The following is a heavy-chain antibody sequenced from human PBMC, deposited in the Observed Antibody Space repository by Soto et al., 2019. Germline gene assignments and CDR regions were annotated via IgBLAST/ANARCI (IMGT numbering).Heavy chain of an antibody. CDR3: ARDGYSGYDLADTYLDY. V-gene: IGHV1-69*04. J-gene: IGHJ4*02. D-gene: IGHD5-12*01. Sequence: GASVKVSCKASGGTFSSYTISWVRQAPGQGLEWMGRIIPILGIANYAQKFQGRVTITADKSTSTAYMELSSLRSEDTAVYYCARDGYSGYDLADTYLDYWGQGTLVTVS. CDR1: GGTFSSYT. CDR2: IIPILGIA.